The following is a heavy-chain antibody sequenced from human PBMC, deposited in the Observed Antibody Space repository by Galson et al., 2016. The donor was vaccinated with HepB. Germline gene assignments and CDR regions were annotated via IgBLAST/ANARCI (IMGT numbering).Heavy chain of an antibody. Sequence: SLRLSCATSGFAFSTFSMNWVRQAPGKGLEWVSYISSGSTFIYYTDSVKGRFSVSRDNAKKSLYLQMNSLRAEDTAVYYCARGGLWAPFDYWGQGTLVTVSS. D-gene: IGHD4/OR15-4a*01. CDR3: ARGGLWAPFDY. CDR1: GFAFSTFS. CDR2: ISSGSTFI. J-gene: IGHJ4*02. V-gene: IGHV3-21*01.